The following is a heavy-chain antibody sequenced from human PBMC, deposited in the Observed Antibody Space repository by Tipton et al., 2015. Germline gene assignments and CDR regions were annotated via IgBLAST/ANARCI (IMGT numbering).Heavy chain of an antibody. Sequence: SLRLSCAASGLMFRSYGMHWVRQAPGKGLEWVAFISYDGSNKYYADSVKGRFTISRDNSENTLYLQMNSLRAEDTAVYYCTRGDKMYSWNGLDAFDIWGQGTMVTVSS. CDR1: GLMFRSYG. CDR3: TRGDKMYSWNGLDAFDI. J-gene: IGHJ3*02. V-gene: IGHV3-33*01. CDR2: ISYDGSNK. D-gene: IGHD1-1*01.